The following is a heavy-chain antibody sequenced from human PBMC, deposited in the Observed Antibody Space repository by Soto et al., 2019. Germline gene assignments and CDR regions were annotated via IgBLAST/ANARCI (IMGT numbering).Heavy chain of an antibody. V-gene: IGHV1-8*01. J-gene: IGHJ6*02. CDR1: GYTFSDFD. D-gene: IGHD3-16*01. Sequence: ASVKVSCKASGYTFSDFDINWLRQASGQGPEWMGWMNAKSGDTFFAQRFQGKFNMTWDTSLSTAYMEVGSLTSDDTTIYYCARGNPFNYAGFDVWGQGTTVTVSS. CDR2: MNAKSGDT. CDR3: ARGNPFNYAGFDV.